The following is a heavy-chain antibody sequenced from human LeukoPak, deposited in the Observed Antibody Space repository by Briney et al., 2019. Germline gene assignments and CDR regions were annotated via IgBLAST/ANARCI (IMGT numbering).Heavy chain of an antibody. J-gene: IGHJ4*02. CDR3: ARHEGSGSYYSY. D-gene: IGHD1-26*01. Sequence: GESLKISCKGSGYSFTTYWIAWVRQMPGRGLEWMGIISPDDSDIRYSPSFQGHVTISADKSISTAYLQWSSLQASDTAMYYCARHEGSGSYYSYWGQGTLVTVSS. CDR2: ISPDDSDI. CDR1: GYSFTTYW. V-gene: IGHV5-51*01.